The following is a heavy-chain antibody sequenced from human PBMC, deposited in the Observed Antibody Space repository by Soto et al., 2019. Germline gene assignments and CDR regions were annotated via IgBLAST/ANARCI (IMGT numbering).Heavy chain of an antibody. V-gene: IGHV4-4*02. CDR3: ATNHVLDYSNQRPNYYYYYMDV. Sequence: SETLSLTCAVSSGSISSSNWWSWVRQPPGKGLEWIGEIYHSGSTNYNPSLKSRVTISVDKSKNQFSLKLSSVTAADTAVYYCATNHVLDYSNQRPNYYYYYMDVWGKGTTVTVSS. D-gene: IGHD4-4*01. CDR2: IYHSGST. J-gene: IGHJ6*03. CDR1: SGSISSSNW.